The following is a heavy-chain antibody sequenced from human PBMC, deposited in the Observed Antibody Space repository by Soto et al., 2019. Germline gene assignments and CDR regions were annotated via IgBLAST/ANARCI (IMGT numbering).Heavy chain of an antibody. CDR2: INPKNGGT. Sequence: ASVEVSCKTSGYTFTYFYIHWVRLAPGQGLEWMGWINPKNGGTSHAQKFQGRVTMTRDTSISTVYMELNSLTSDDRGIYYCARRDSSGSLDFWGQGTLVTVSS. J-gene: IGHJ4*02. D-gene: IGHD5-18*01. V-gene: IGHV1-2*02. CDR3: ARRDSSGSLDF. CDR1: GYTFTYFY.